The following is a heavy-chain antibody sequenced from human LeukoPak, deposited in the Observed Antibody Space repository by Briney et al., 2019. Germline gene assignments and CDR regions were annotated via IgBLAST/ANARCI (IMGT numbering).Heavy chain of an antibody. D-gene: IGHD6-19*01. CDR1: GYSINNGYY. CDR3: ASPCLSFSSGWHFDY. J-gene: IGHJ4*02. V-gene: IGHV4-38-2*02. CDR2: SNHSGNT. Sequence: SETLSLTCTASGYSINNGYYWGWLRHPPGNVLEWFGESNHSGNTNYNPSLKSRVTISIDTSKNYLSLQLSSVTAADTAIYYCASPCLSFSSGWHFDYWGQGILVTVSS.